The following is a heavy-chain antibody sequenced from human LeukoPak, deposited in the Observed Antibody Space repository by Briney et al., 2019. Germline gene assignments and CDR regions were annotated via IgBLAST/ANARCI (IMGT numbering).Heavy chain of an antibody. D-gene: IGHD3-9*01. CDR3: AGLFDILTGYNVDY. Sequence: SQTLSLTCTVSGGSISSGDYYWSWIRQPPGKGLEWIGYIYYSGSTYYNPSLKSRVTISVDTSKNQFSLKLSSVTAADTAVYYCAGLFDILTGYNVDYWGQGTLVTVSS. V-gene: IGHV4-30-4*08. CDR2: IYYSGST. J-gene: IGHJ4*02. CDR1: GGSISSGDYY.